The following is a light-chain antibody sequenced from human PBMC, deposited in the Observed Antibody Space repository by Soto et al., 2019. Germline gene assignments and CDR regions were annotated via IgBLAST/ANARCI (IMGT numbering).Light chain of an antibody. Sequence: EIGMTQSPATLSVSPGERATLSCRASQSVSSNLAWYQQKPGQAPRLRIYGASTRATGIPARFSGSGSGTEFTLTISSLQSEDFAVYYCQQYNNWPPTWTFGQGTKVEIK. V-gene: IGKV3-15*01. J-gene: IGKJ1*01. CDR2: GAS. CDR3: QQYNNWPPTWT. CDR1: QSVSSN.